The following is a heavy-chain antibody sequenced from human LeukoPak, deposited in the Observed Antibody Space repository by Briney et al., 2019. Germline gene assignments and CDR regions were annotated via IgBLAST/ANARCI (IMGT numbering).Heavy chain of an antibody. CDR1: GYTFTSYG. V-gene: IGHV1-18*01. CDR3: ASGLSGGGFTSY. J-gene: IGHJ4*02. CDR2: ISAYNGNT. D-gene: IGHD3-3*01. Sequence: VASVKVSCMASGYTFTSYGISWVRQAPGQGLEWMGWISAYNGNTNYAQKLQGRVTMTTDTSTSTAYMELRSLRSDDTAVYYCASGLSGGGFTSYWGQGTLVTVSS.